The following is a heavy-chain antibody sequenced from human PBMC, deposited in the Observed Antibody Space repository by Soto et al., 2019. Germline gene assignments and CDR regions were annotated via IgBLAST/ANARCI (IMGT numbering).Heavy chain of an antibody. V-gene: IGHV1-46*01. CDR3: VSWVSAHFDF. CDR2: INPSGGST. CDR1: VYSFTSNY. Sequence: ASAKVSCKASVYSFTSNYMRWVRQAPGQGLEWMGIINPSGGSTSYAQKFQGRFTISKDASRNTVHLHMNSLRAEDTATYFCVSWVSAHFDFWGHGTPVTVS. J-gene: IGHJ4*01. D-gene: IGHD3-3*01.